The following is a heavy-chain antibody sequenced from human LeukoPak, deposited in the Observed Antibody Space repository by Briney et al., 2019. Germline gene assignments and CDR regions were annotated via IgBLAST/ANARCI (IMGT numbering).Heavy chain of an antibody. CDR3: ARGWRITIFGVVISRGWFDP. CDR1: GGSISSCGYS. CDR2: IYHSGST. V-gene: IGHV4-30-2*01. Sequence: SETLSLTCAVSGGSISSCGYSWSWVRRPPGEGLEWIGYIYHSGSTYSNPSLKSRVTISVDTSKNQFSLKLSSVTAADTAVYYCARGWRITIFGVVISRGWFDPWGQGTLVTVSS. D-gene: IGHD3-3*01. J-gene: IGHJ5*02.